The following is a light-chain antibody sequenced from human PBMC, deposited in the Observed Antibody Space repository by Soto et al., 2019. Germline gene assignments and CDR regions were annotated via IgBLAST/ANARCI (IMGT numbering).Light chain of an antibody. CDR1: QGISNY. CDR2: AAS. V-gene: IGKV1-27*01. Sequence: DIQMTQSPSSLPASVGDGVTITCRASQGISNYLAWYQQKPGKVPKLLIYAASTLQSGVPSRFSGSGSGTDFTLTISILQPEDVATYYCQKYNSAPWTFGQGTKVEIK. CDR3: QKYNSAPWT. J-gene: IGKJ1*01.